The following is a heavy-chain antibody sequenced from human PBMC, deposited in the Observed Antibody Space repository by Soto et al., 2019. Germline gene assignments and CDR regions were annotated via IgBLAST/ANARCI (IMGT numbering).Heavy chain of an antibody. CDR2: SFHTGNT. J-gene: IGHJ3*01. CDR3: ADSTAWYRLDL. Sequence: QVQLQESGPGLVKPSGTLSLTCDVSGDSISSSRWWTWVRQPPGKGLEWIGDSFHTGNTNYNPSLKSRVTTSVDKSKNQFSLKLTSVTAADTAVYYCADSTAWYRLDLWGQGTLVTVSS. CDR1: GDSISSSRW. D-gene: IGHD6-19*01. V-gene: IGHV4-4*02.